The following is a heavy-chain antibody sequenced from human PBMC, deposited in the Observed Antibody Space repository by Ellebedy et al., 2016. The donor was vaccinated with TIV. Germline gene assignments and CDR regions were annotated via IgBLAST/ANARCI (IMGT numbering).Heavy chain of an antibody. CDR1: GFTFSSYA. J-gene: IGHJ4*02. D-gene: IGHD3-22*01. CDR3: AKEVVYESSGYYPGDH. Sequence: GGSLRLSXAASGFTFSSYAMSWVRQAPGKGLEWVSAISGSGGSTYYADSVKGRFTISRDNSKNTLYLQMNSLRAEDTAVYYCAKEVVYESSGYYPGDHWGQGTPVTVSA. V-gene: IGHV3-23*01. CDR2: ISGSGGST.